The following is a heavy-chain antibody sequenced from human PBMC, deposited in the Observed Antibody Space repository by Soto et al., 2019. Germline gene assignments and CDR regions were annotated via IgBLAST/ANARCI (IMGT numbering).Heavy chain of an antibody. J-gene: IGHJ4*02. CDR2: IDWDDDK. CDR3: ARSDSIWSSHGLFDY. D-gene: IGHD3-3*01. V-gene: IGHV2-70*11. Sequence: SGPTLVNPTQTLTLTCTFSGFSLSTSGMCVSWIRQPPGKALEWLARIDWDDDKYYSTSLKTRLTISKDTSKNQVVLTMTNMDPVDTATYYCARSDSIWSSHGLFDYWGQGTLVTVSS. CDR1: GFSLSTSGMC.